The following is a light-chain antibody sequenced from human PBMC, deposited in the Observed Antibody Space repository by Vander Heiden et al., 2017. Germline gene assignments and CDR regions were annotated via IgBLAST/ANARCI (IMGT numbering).Light chain of an antibody. V-gene: IGKV1-39*01. CDR3: QQSDSTPVT. Sequence: DIQMTQSPSSLSASVGDRVTITCRASQSISSYLNWYQQKPGKAPKLLIYAASSLQSGVPSRFSGSGSATDFTLTISSLQPEDFATYYCQQSDSTPVTFGQGTKLEIK. CDR1: QSISSY. CDR2: AAS. J-gene: IGKJ2*01.